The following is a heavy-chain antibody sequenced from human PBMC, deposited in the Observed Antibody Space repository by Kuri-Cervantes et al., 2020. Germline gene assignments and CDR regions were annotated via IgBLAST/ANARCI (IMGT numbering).Heavy chain of an antibody. J-gene: IGHJ6*02. D-gene: IGHD3-9*01. CDR1: GGSISSGDYY. CDR3: AREGYFDWFNGLDV. Sequence: SQTLSLTCTVSGGSISSGDYYWSWIRQPPGKGLEWIGYIYYSGSTYYNPSLKSRVIISVDTSRNQFSLKLSSVTAADTAVYYCAREGYFDWFNGLDVWGQGTTVTVSS. CDR2: IYYSGST. V-gene: IGHV4-30-4*01.